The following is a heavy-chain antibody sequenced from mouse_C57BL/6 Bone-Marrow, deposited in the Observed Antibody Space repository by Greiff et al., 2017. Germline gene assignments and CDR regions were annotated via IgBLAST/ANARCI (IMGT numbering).Heavy chain of an antibody. D-gene: IGHD2-3*01. Sequence: VQLQQSGTVLARPGASVKMSCKTSGYTFTSYWMHWVKQRPGQGLEWIGAIYPGNSDTSYNQKFKGKAKLTAVTSASTAYMELSSLTNEDSAVYYCTFYDGYYRGYAMDYWGQGTSVTVSS. V-gene: IGHV1-5*01. CDR3: TFYDGYYRGYAMDY. CDR1: GYTFTSYW. J-gene: IGHJ4*01. CDR2: IYPGNSDT.